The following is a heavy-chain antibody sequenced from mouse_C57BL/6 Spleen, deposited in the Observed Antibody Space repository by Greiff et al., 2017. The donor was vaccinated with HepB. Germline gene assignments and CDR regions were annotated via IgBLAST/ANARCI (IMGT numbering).Heavy chain of an antibody. CDR3: ARLYYYGSSLGYFDV. V-gene: IGHV5-17*01. Sequence: EVKLMESGGGLVKPGGSLKLSCAASGFTFSDYGMHWVRQAPEKGLEWVAYISSGSSTIYYADTVKGRFTISRDNAKNTLFLQMTSLRSEDTAMYYCARLYYYGSSLGYFDVWGTGTTVTVSS. J-gene: IGHJ1*03. D-gene: IGHD1-1*01. CDR2: ISSGSSTI. CDR1: GFTFSDYG.